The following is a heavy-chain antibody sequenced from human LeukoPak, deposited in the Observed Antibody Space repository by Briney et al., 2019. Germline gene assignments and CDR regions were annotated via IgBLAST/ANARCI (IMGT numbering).Heavy chain of an antibody. CDR3: AKKYCSGTSCYGYFDY. CDR1: GFTFSSYW. D-gene: IGHD2-2*01. Sequence: GGSLRLSCATSGFTFSSYWMSWVRRAPGKGLEWVANIKQDGSQIFYVDSVKGRFTISRDTAKNSLSLQMNSLRAEDTAVYYCAKKYCSGTSCYGYFDYWGQGTLVTVSS. CDR2: IKQDGSQI. V-gene: IGHV3-7*01. J-gene: IGHJ4*02.